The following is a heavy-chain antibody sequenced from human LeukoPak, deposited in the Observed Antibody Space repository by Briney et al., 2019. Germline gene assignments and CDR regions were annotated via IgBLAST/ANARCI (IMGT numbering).Heavy chain of an antibody. Sequence: GASVKVSCKAFGYTFSSYYMHWVRRAPGQGPEWMGTINPSGGSTRFAQKFQGRISMTRDMSTTTVFMELTSLTSDDTAEYYCARAIAAGGYYFDYWGQGTLVTVSS. V-gene: IGHV1-46*01. CDR2: INPSGGST. J-gene: IGHJ4*02. D-gene: IGHD2-15*01. CDR1: GYTFSSYY. CDR3: ARAIAAGGYYFDY.